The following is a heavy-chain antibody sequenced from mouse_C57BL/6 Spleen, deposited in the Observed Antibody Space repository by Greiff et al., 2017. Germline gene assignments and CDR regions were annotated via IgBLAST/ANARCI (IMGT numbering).Heavy chain of an antibody. V-gene: IGHV1-5*01. Sequence: VQLQQSGTVLARPGASVKMSCKTSGYTFTSYWMHWVNQRPGQGLAWIGAIYPGNSDTSYNQKFKGKAKLTAVTSASTAYMELSSLTNEDSAVYYCTRREIYYGNYFDYWGQGTTLTVSS. CDR3: TRREIYYGNYFDY. CDR1: GYTFTSYW. CDR2: IYPGNSDT. D-gene: IGHD2-1*01. J-gene: IGHJ2*01.